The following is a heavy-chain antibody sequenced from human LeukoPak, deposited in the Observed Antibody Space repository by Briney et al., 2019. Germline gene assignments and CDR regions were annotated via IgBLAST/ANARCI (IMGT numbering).Heavy chain of an antibody. J-gene: IGHJ4*02. Sequence: GGSLRLSCAASGFTFSPYTMSWVRQAPGKGLEWVSGIGGGGENTNYADSVKGRFTISRDNSKNTLYLQMNSLRAEDTAVYYCAGGFSGSYSGVPFDYWGQGTLVTVSS. CDR2: IGGGGENT. D-gene: IGHD1-26*01. CDR1: GFTFSPYT. V-gene: IGHV3-23*01. CDR3: AGGFSGSYSGVPFDY.